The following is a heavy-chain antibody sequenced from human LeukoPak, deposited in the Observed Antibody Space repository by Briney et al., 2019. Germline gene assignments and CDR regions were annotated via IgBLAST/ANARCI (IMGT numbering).Heavy chain of an antibody. CDR1: GFSFSNYA. Sequence: HPGGSLRLSCAASGFSFSNYAMHWVRQAPGKGLEWVALISYDGSNKYYADSVKGRFTISRDNSKNTLYLQMNSLRAEDTAVYYCARGLVDPPHRTTMVRGEGLDYWGQGSLVTVSS. V-gene: IGHV3-30-3*01. J-gene: IGHJ4*02. D-gene: IGHD3-10*01. CDR2: ISYDGSNK. CDR3: ARGLVDPPHRTTMVRGEGLDY.